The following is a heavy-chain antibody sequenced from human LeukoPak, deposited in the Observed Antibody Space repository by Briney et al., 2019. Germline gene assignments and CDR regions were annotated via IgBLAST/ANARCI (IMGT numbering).Heavy chain of an antibody. CDR1: GGTFSSYA. D-gene: IGHD2-2*01. Sequence: ASVKVSCKASGGTFSSYAISWVRQAPGQGLEWMGGIIPIFGTANYAQKFQGRVTITADESTSTAYMELSSLRSEDTVVYYCARPHRAVGYCSSTSCYRLARFDYWGQGTLVTVSS. CDR2: IIPIFGTA. CDR3: ARPHRAVGYCSSTSCYRLARFDY. J-gene: IGHJ4*02. V-gene: IGHV1-69*13.